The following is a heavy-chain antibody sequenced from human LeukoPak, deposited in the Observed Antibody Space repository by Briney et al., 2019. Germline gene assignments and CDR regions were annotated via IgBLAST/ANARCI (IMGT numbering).Heavy chain of an antibody. CDR1: GFTFSRYW. Sequence: GGSLRLSCVASGFTFSRYWMHWVRQAPRKGLVWVSRINSDGRSTNYADSVKGRFSISRDNAENTLYLQMNSLRVEDTAVYYCVRGADTGYSSDSWGQGTLVTVSS. V-gene: IGHV3-74*01. CDR3: VRGADTGYSSDS. CDR2: INSDGRST. J-gene: IGHJ4*02. D-gene: IGHD3-9*01.